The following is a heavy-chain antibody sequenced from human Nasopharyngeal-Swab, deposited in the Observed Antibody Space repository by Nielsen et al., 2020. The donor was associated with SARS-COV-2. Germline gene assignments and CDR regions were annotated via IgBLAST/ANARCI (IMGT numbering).Heavy chain of an antibody. CDR1: GFTFSSYA. D-gene: IGHD2-21*02. CDR3: AREKSIDEVRVTAMPYYSDY. CDR2: ISYDGSNK. Sequence: GESLKISCAASGFTFSSYAMHWVRQAPGKGLEWVAVISYDGSNKYYADSVKGRFTISRDNSKNTLYLQMNSLRAEDTAVYYCAREKSIDEVRVTAMPYYSDYWGQGTLVTVSS. J-gene: IGHJ4*02. V-gene: IGHV3-30-3*01.